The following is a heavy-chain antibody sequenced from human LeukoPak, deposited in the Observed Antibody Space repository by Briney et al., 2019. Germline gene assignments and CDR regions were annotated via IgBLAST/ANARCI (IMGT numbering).Heavy chain of an antibody. CDR3: ARTMEGYYYDSSGYYALDAFDI. CDR1: GYTFTSYD. CDR2: MNPNSGNT. D-gene: IGHD3-22*01. J-gene: IGHJ3*02. V-gene: IGHV1-8*01. Sequence: ASVKVSCKASGYTFTSYDISWVRQATGQGLEWMGWMNPNSGNTGYAQKFQGRVTMTRNTSISTAYMELSSLRSEDTAVYYCARTMEGYYYDSSGYYALDAFDIWGQGTMVTVSS.